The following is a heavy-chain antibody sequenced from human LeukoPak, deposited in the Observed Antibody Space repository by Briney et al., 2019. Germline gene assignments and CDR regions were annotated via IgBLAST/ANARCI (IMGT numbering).Heavy chain of an antibody. CDR2: ISGSGGST. CDR1: GGTFSSYA. D-gene: IGHD6-19*01. Sequence: ASVKVSCKASGGTFSSYAMSWVRQAPGKGLEWVSAISGSGGSTYNADSVKGRFTISRDNSKNTLYLQMNSLRAEDTAVYYCAKVSHSSGWYLDYWGQGTLVTVSS. V-gene: IGHV3-23*01. CDR3: AKVSHSSGWYLDY. J-gene: IGHJ4*02.